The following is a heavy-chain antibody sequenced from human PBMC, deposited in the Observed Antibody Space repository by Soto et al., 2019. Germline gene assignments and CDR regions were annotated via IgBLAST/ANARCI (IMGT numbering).Heavy chain of an antibody. CDR1: GASITSGNYY. V-gene: IGHV4-39*01. Sequence: QVQLQESGPRLVKPPETLSLICSVSGASITSGNYYWAWIRQPPGKGLEWIGSMHYRGTTHYNSSLETRVSISADTAKNQISLNLNSVTAADTAIYFCARHPSLYRHLEFWGQGILVTVSS. J-gene: IGHJ4*02. D-gene: IGHD3-10*01. CDR3: ARHPSLYRHLEF. CDR2: MHYRGTT.